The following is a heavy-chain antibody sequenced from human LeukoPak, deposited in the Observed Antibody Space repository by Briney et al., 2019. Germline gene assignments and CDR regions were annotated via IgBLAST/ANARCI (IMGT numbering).Heavy chain of an antibody. V-gene: IGHV4-61*02. J-gene: IGHJ4*02. CDR2: IYTSGST. D-gene: IGHD2-15*01. CDR1: GGSISSGSYY. CDR3: AREDWDISPPRAFDY. Sequence: NPSETLSLTCTVSGGSISSGSYYWSWIRQPAGKGLEWIGRIYTSGSTNYNPSLKSRVTISVDTSKNQFSLKLSSVTAADTAVYYCAREDWDISPPRAFDYWGQGTLVTVSS.